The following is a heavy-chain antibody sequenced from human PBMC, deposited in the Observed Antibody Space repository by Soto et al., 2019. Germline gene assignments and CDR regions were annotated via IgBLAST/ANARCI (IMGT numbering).Heavy chain of an antibody. V-gene: IGHV3-30-3*01. CDR2: ISYDGSNK. Sequence: QVQLVESGGGVVQPGRSLRLSCAASGFTFSSYAMHWVRQAPGKGLEWVAVISYDGSNKYYADSVKGRFTISRDNSKNTLYLQMNSLRAEDTAVYYCARDIYYDSSGYYSSAFDIWGQGTMVTVSS. D-gene: IGHD3-22*01. J-gene: IGHJ3*02. CDR1: GFTFSSYA. CDR3: ARDIYYDSSGYYSSAFDI.